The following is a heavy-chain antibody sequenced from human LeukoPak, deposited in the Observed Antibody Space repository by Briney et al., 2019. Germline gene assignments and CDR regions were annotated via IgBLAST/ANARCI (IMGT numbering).Heavy chain of an antibody. Sequence: GDSLKISCQVSGYIFTNYWIGWLRQMPGKGLESMGIIYPGDSDTAYSPSFQGQVTISADKSISTVYLHWSSLKASDTAMYYCARQSRDGSKTRGYYFDYWGQGTLVSVSS. CDR3: ARQSRDGSKTRGYYFDY. V-gene: IGHV5-51*01. J-gene: IGHJ4*02. CDR1: GYIFTNYW. CDR2: IYPGDSDT. D-gene: IGHD3-10*01.